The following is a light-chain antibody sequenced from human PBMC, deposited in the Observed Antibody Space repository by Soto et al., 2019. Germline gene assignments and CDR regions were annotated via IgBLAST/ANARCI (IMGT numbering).Light chain of an antibody. V-gene: IGKV1-5*03. CDR3: QQYNRYWT. J-gene: IGKJ1*01. CDR2: KAS. CDR1: QSISRW. Sequence: DLQMTQSPSTLSASVGDRVTITCRASQSISRWLAWYQQKPGKAPKLLIYKASSLESGVPSRYSVSAAGTEFTLTSSSLQSDDVATYDCQQYNRYWTFGQGTKVEIQ.